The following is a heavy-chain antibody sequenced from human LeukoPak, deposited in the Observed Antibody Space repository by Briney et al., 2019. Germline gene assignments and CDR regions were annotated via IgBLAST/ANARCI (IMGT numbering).Heavy chain of an antibody. Sequence: SQTLSLTCTVSGGSISSGDYYWSWIRQPPGKGLEWIGYIYHSGSTYYNPSLKSRVTISVDTSKNQFSLKLSSVTAADTAVYYCASSLIVATIDYWGQGTLVTVSS. CDR2: IYHSGST. V-gene: IGHV4-30-4*08. CDR1: GGSISSGDYY. D-gene: IGHD5-12*01. J-gene: IGHJ4*02. CDR3: ASSLIVATIDY.